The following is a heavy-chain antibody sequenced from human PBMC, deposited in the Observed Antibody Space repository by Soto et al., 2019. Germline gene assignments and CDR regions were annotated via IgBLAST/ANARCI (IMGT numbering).Heavy chain of an antibody. J-gene: IGHJ4*02. CDR2: ISYDGKYD. CDR1: GFIFTTYA. D-gene: IGHD6-19*01. CDR3: ARSSVAGTWGYYYDY. Sequence: QVHLVDSGGGVVQPGRSLRLSCAASGFIFTTYAMHWVRQAPGKGLEWVAVISYDGKYDYYADSVRGRFTISRDNSKNTLYLQMDSLRADDTALYYCARSSVAGTWGYYYDYWGQGALVTVSS. V-gene: IGHV3-30*04.